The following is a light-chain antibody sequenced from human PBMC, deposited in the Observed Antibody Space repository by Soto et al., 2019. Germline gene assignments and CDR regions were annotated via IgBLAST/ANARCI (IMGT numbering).Light chain of an antibody. J-gene: IGKJ4*01. CDR1: QSVDSSS. Sequence: EIVLTQSPGTLSLSPGERATLSCRASQSVDSSSLAWYQQKPGQAPRLLIYGASSRATGIPDRFSGSGSGTDFTLTISRLEPEDFAVYYCQQYGSSFGGGTKVEIK. V-gene: IGKV3-20*01. CDR3: QQYGSS. CDR2: GAS.